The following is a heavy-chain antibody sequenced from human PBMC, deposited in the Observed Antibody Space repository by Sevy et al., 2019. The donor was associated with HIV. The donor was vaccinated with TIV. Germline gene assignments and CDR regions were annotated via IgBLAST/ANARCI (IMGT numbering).Heavy chain of an antibody. V-gene: IGHV1-2*02. CDR3: ASYGYNTSFAC. D-gene: IGHD5-12*01. J-gene: IGHJ4*02. CDR1: GYTFTGYY. Sequence: ASVKVSCKASGYTFTGYYVHWVRQAPGRGLEWMGWINPKTGDTRYTDKFQGRVTMTRDTSISTAYMDLISLTSDDTAVYYCASYGYNTSFACWGRGTLVPVS. CDR2: INPKTGDT.